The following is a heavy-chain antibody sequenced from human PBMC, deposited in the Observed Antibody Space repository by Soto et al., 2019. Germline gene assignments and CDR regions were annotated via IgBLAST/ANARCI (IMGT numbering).Heavy chain of an antibody. J-gene: IGHJ4*02. V-gene: IGHV1-69*13. D-gene: IGHD4-17*01. CDR2: IIPIFGTA. CDR1: GGTFSSYA. CDR3: ARKVSIYGDYDVDY. Sequence: ASVKVSCKASGGTFSSYAISWVRQAPGQGLEWMGGIIPIFGTANYAQKFQGRVTITADESTSTAYMELSSLRSEDTAVYYCARKVSIYGDYDVDYWGQGTLVTVSS.